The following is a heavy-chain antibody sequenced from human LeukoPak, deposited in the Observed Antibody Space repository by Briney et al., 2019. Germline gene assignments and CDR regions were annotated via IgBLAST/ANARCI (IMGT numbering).Heavy chain of an antibody. D-gene: IGHD5-24*01. V-gene: IGHV3-23*01. CDR3: AKDSGTVEMATESPTYFDY. CDR1: GFTFSSYA. CDR2: ISGSGGST. J-gene: IGHJ4*02. Sequence: GGSLRLSCAASGFTFSSYAMSWVRQAPGKGLEWVSAISGSGGSTYYADSVKGRFTISRDNSKNTLYLQMNSLRAEGTAVYYCAKDSGTVEMATESPTYFDYWGQGTLVTVSS.